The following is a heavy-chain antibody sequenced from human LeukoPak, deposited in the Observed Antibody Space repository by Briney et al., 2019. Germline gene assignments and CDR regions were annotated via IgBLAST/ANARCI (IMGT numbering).Heavy chain of an antibody. V-gene: IGHV1-18*01. D-gene: IGHD3-3*01. CDR1: GYTFTSYG. Sequence: ASVKVSCKASGYTFTSYGISWVRQAPGQGLEWMGWISAYNGYTNYAQNFQGRVTMTEDTSTDTAYMELSSLRSEDTAVYYCATFGDFWSGYYFSWGQGTLVTVSS. CDR2: ISAYNGYT. CDR3: ATFGDFWSGYYFS. J-gene: IGHJ5*02.